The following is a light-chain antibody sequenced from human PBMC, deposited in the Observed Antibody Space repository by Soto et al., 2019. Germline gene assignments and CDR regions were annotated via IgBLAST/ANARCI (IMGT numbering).Light chain of an antibody. CDR3: MQALQTPLT. Sequence: DIVMTQSPLSLPVTPGEPASISCRSSQSLLHSDGYNYLDWFLQRPGQSPQLLIYLGSSRASGVPDRFSGCGSGTDFTLKISRVEAEDVGVYYCMQALQTPLTFGGGTKVDIK. CDR1: QSLLHSDGYNY. CDR2: LGS. J-gene: IGKJ4*01. V-gene: IGKV2-28*01.